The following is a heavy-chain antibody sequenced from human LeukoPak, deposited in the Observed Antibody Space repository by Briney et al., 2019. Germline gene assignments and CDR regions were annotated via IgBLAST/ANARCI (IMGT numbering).Heavy chain of an antibody. D-gene: IGHD5-18*01. V-gene: IGHV3-23*01. Sequence: GGSLRLSCAASGITFSSYAMSWVRQAPGKGLEWVSAISGSGGSTYYADSVKGRFTISRDNSKNTLYLQMNSLRAEDTAVYYCANGGYSYGQFYYFDYWGQGTLVIVSS. CDR1: GITFSSYA. CDR2: ISGSGGST. J-gene: IGHJ4*02. CDR3: ANGGYSYGQFYYFDY.